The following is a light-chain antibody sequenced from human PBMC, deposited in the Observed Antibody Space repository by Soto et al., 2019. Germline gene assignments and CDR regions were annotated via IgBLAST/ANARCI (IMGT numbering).Light chain of an antibody. CDR2: GAS. J-gene: IGKJ2*01. CDR1: QSVSSN. Sequence: EIVTTQSPGTLSVSPGERATLSCRASQSVSSNLAWYQQKPGQAPRLLIYGASTRATGIPARFSGSGSGTEFTLTISRLQSEDFAVYYCQQYNYWPMYTFGQGTKLEIK. V-gene: IGKV3-15*01. CDR3: QQYNYWPMYT.